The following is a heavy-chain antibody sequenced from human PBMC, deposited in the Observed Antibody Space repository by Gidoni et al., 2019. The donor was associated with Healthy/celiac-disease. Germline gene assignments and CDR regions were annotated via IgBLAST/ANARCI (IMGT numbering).Heavy chain of an antibody. J-gene: IGHJ2*01. CDR3: ARAEGSGWARGWYFDL. CDR2: ISYDGSNK. Sequence: QVQLVESGGGVVQPGRSLRLSCAASGFTFSSYAMHWVRPAPGKGLEWVAVISYDGSNKYYAGSVKGRFNISRDNSKNPLYLQINSLRAEDTAVYYCARAEGSGWARGWYFDLWGRGTLVTVSS. CDR1: GFTFSSYA. D-gene: IGHD6-19*01. V-gene: IGHV3-30-3*01.